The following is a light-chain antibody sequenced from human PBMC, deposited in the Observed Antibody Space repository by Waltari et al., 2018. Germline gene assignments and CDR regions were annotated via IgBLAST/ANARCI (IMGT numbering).Light chain of an antibody. CDR1: QNISDY. CDR2: AAS. CDR3: QQSYSTPT. Sequence: DIQMTQSPSSLSASVGDRVTITCRASQNISDYLNWYQQRPGKAPKLLIYAASSLQSGVPSRFSGTGSGTDFTLTIYSLQPEDFATYYCQQSYSTPTFGGGTKVEIK. J-gene: IGKJ4*01. V-gene: IGKV1-39*01.